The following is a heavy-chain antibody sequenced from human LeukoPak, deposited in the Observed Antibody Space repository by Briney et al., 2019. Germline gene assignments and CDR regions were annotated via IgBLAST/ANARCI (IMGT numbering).Heavy chain of an antibody. V-gene: IGHV3-23*01. D-gene: IGHD1-26*01. Sequence: GGSLRLSCAASGFTFSSYAMSWVRQAPGKGLEWVSAISGSGGSTYYADSVKGRFTISRDNSKNTLYLQMNSLRAEDTAVYYCAKEGGSYYRPLHYYYYYYGMDVWGQGTTVTVSS. J-gene: IGHJ6*02. CDR1: GFTFSSYA. CDR3: AKEGGSYYRPLHYYYYYYGMDV. CDR2: ISGSGGST.